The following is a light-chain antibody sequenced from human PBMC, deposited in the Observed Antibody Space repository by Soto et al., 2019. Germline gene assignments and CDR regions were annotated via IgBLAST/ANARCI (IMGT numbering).Light chain of an antibody. Sequence: DIQMTQSPFTLSASVGDRVTITCRASQSVGNWLAWHQQKPGKAPKVLISKASSLESGVPSRFSGRGSGTEFTLTISCLQPDDFATYYCQQYNYNPWTFGEGTTVEIK. V-gene: IGKV1-5*03. CDR3: QQYNYNPWT. CDR2: KAS. J-gene: IGKJ1*01. CDR1: QSVGNW.